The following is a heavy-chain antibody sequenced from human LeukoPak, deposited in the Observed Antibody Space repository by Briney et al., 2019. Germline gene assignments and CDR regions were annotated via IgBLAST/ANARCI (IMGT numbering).Heavy chain of an antibody. CDR3: ARDREGLYSSTLPHMDV. V-gene: IGHV1-3*01. CDR2: INAGNGNT. CDR1: GYTFTSYA. D-gene: IGHD6-13*01. Sequence: ASVKVSCKASGYTFTSYAMHWVRQAPGQRLEWMGWINAGNGNTKYSQKFQGRVTITRDTSASTAYMELRSLRSDDTAVYYCARDREGLYSSTLPHMDVWGKGTTVTVSS. J-gene: IGHJ6*04.